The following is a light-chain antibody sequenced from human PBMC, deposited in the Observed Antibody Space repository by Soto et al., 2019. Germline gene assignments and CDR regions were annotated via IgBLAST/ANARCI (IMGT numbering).Light chain of an antibody. V-gene: IGLV1-36*01. CDR3: AAWDDRLSGLV. CDR2: YDD. CDR1: SSNVGNNV. Sequence: QLVLTQPPSVSEAPRQRVTISCSGSSSNVGNNVVNWYQQLPGKAPKLLIYYDDLLPSGVSDRFSGSKSGTSASLAISGLQSEDEAEYYCAAWDDRLSGLVFGGGTKLTVL. J-gene: IGLJ2*01.